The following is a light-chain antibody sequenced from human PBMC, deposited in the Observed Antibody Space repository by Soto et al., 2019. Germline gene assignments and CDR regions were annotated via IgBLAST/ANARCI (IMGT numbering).Light chain of an antibody. CDR1: QPIGTS. V-gene: IGKV1-39*01. CDR3: QQGYNTFWT. CDR2: AAT. Sequence: DIQMTQSPSSLSAFVGDSVTVTCRASQPIGTSLHWYQQKAGKAPKVLISAATKLQSGVPSRFTGGGSGTDFTLTISNLQPEDSETYYCQQGYNTFWTFGRGTKVDI. J-gene: IGKJ1*01.